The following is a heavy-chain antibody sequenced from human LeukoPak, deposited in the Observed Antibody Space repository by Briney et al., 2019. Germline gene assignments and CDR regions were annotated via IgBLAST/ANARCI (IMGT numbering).Heavy chain of an antibody. V-gene: IGHV3-21*01. CDR2: ISSSSSYI. J-gene: IGHJ4*02. D-gene: IGHD6-6*01. Sequence: GGSLRLSCAASGFTFSSYSMNWVRQAPGKGLEWVSSISSSSSYIYYADSVKGRFTISRDNAKNSLYLQMNSLRAEDTAVYCCARDFVRIAALSDIGYWGQGTLVTVSS. CDR3: ARDFVRIAALSDIGY. CDR1: GFTFSSYS.